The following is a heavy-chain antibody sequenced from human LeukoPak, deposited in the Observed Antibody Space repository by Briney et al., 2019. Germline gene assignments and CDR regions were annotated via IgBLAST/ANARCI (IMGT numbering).Heavy chain of an antibody. Sequence: DPLGGPSLTLPLVRGPVRNSYCGSVPQPPREGLGGIGEISLTGETNYNPSLNGRVTMSLDKSRNQLALKLTSVTTADTAIYYCSRESGAFCPFGYWGQGTLVIVPP. CDR1: RGPVRNSY. CDR3: SRESGAFCPFGY. D-gene: IGHD1-26*01. J-gene: IGHJ4*02. V-gene: IGHV4-4*02. CDR2: ISLTGET.